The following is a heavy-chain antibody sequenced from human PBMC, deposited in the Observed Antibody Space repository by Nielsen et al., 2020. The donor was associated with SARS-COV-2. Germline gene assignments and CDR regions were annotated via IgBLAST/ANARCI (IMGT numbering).Heavy chain of an antibody. J-gene: IGHJ5*02. CDR2: INHSGST. Sequence: RQAPGKGLEWIGEINHSGSTNYNPSLKSRVTISVDTSKNQFSLKLSSVTAADTAVYYCARGSGWRWFDPWGQGTLVTVSS. CDR3: ARGSGWRWFDP. D-gene: IGHD6-19*01. V-gene: IGHV4-34*01.